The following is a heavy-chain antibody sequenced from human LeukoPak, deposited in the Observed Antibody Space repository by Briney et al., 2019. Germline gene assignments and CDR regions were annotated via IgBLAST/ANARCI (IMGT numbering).Heavy chain of an antibody. Sequence: PSETLSLTCAVSGYSISSGYYWGWIRQPPGKGLEWIGSIYHSGSTYYNPSLKSRVTISVDTSKTQFSLKLSSVTAADTAVYYCARATYYYDSRYYFDYWGQGTLVTVSS. J-gene: IGHJ4*02. D-gene: IGHD3-22*01. CDR2: IYHSGST. V-gene: IGHV4-38-2*01. CDR1: GYSISSGYY. CDR3: ARATYYYDSRYYFDY.